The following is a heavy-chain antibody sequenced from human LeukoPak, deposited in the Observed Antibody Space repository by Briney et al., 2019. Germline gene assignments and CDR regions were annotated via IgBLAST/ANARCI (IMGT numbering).Heavy chain of an antibody. CDR2: INPNRGGT. CDR1: GYTFTGYY. J-gene: IGHJ4*02. CDR3: ARGSPTTSMGNFDY. D-gene: IGHD2-2*01. Sequence: ASVKVSCKASGYTFTGYYMHWVRQAPGQGLEWMGWINPNRGGTNYAKKFQGRVTMTRETSISTAYMELSRLRSDDTAVYYCARGSPTTSMGNFDYWGQGTLVTVSS. V-gene: IGHV1-2*02.